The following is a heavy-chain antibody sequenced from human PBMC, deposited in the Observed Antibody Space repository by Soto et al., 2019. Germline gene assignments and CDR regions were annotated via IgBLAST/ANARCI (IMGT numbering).Heavy chain of an antibody. CDR2: IIPIFGTA. CDR3: ARDSSLYNWNYEVDYYYYGMDV. V-gene: IGHV1-69*13. J-gene: IGHJ6*02. Sequence: GASVKVSCKASGGTFSSYAISWVRQAPGQGLEWMGGIIPIFGTANYAQKFQGRVTITADESTSTAYMELSSLRSEDTAVYYCARDSSLYNWNYEVDYYYYGMDVWGQGTTVTVSS. CDR1: GGTFSSYA. D-gene: IGHD1-7*01.